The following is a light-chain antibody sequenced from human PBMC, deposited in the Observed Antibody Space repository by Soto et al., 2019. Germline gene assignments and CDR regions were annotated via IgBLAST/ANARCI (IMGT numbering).Light chain of an antibody. CDR3: QQSYSTQWT. V-gene: IGKV1-5*01. CDR2: DAS. Sequence: DIPMSRFHSKLSASVGDRDNINCLASQSISSWLAWYQQKPGKAPKLLIYDASSFESGVPSRFSVSVSVTDFTLTISSLQPEDFATYYCQQSYSTQWTFGGGTKV. J-gene: IGKJ4*02. CDR1: QSISSW.